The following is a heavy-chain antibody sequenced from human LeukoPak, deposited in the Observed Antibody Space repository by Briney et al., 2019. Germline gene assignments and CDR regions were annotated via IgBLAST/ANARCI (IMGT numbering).Heavy chain of an antibody. Sequence: GGSLRLSCAASGFTFSTYWMTWVRQAPGKGLEWVANIKQDGSEKYFVDSVKGRFSIYRDNAKNSLYLQMNSLRAEDTAMYYCARDVVVVVASDSNFNYWGQGTLVTVSS. CDR1: GFTFSTYW. CDR3: ARDVVVVVASDSNFNY. CDR2: IKQDGSEK. D-gene: IGHD2-15*01. V-gene: IGHV3-7*01. J-gene: IGHJ4*02.